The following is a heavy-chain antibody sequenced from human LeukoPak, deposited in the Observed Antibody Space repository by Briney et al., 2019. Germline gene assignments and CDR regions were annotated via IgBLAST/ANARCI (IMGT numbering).Heavy chain of an antibody. D-gene: IGHD4-17*01. CDR2: ISAYNGNT. CDR3: ARDLRVTVTTKYNWFDP. CDR1: GYTFTSYG. J-gene: IGHJ5*02. Sequence: ASVKVSCKASGYTFTSYGISWVRQAPGQGLEWMGWISAYNGNTNYAQKLQGRVTMTTDTSTCTAYMELRSLRSDDTAVYYCARDLRVTVTTKYNWFDPWGQGTLVTVSS. V-gene: IGHV1-18*01.